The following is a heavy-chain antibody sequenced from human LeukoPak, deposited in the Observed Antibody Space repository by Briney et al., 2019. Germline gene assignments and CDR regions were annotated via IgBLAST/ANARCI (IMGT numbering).Heavy chain of an antibody. V-gene: IGHV4-39*07. CDR2: IYYSGST. J-gene: IGHJ4*02. Sequence: SETLSLTCSVSGDSISYFYWSWIRQPPGKGLEWIGSIYYSGSTYYNPSLKSRVTISVDTSKNQFSLKLSSVTAADTAVYYCAREMATSFDYWGQGTLVTVSS. CDR1: GDSISYFY. D-gene: IGHD5-24*01. CDR3: AREMATSFDY.